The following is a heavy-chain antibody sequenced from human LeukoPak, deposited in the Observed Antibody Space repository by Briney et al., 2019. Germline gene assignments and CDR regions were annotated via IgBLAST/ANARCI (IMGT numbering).Heavy chain of an antibody. CDR1: GYTFTSYH. D-gene: IGHD2-2*01. V-gene: IGHV1-46*01. Sequence: ASVKVSCKASGYTFTSYHMHWVRQAPGQGLEWMGIINPSGGRTSNAQKFQGRVTMTRDTSTSTVYMELSSLRSGDTAVYYCARARRQLVPAAISNWFDPWGQGTLVTVSS. CDR3: ARARRQLVPAAISNWFDP. CDR2: INPSGGRT. J-gene: IGHJ5*02.